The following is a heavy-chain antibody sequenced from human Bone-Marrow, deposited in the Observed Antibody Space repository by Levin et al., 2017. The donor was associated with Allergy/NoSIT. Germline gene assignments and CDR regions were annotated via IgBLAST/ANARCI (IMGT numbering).Heavy chain of an antibody. D-gene: IGHD3-3*01. V-gene: IGHV3-33*01. CDR1: GFTFSSYG. J-gene: IGHJ6*02. CDR3: ARDLFLEPYYYYGMDV. Sequence: GESLKISCAASGFTFSSYGMHWVRQAPGKGLEWVAVIWYDGSNKYYADSVKGRFTISRDNSKNTLYLQMNSLRAEDTAVYYCARDLFLEPYYYYGMDVWGQGTTVTVSS. CDR2: IWYDGSNK.